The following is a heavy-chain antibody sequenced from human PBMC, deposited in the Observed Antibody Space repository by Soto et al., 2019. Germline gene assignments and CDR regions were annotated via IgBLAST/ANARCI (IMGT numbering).Heavy chain of an antibody. CDR3: AKDLIDYDYIWGSLPLPYY. D-gene: IGHD3-16*01. Sequence: PGGSLRLSCAASGFTFSSYGMHWVRQAPGKGLEWVAVISYDGSNKYYADSVKGRFTISRDNSKNTLYLQMNSLRAEDTAVYYCAKDLIDYDYIWGSLPLPYYWGQGTLVTVSS. CDR2: ISYDGSNK. V-gene: IGHV3-30*18. CDR1: GFTFSSYG. J-gene: IGHJ4*02.